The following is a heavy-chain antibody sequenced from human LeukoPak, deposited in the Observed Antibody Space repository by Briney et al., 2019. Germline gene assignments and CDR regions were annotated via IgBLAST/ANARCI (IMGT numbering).Heavy chain of an antibody. D-gene: IGHD1-14*01. CDR1: GFTFSNAW. J-gene: IGHJ4*02. V-gene: IGHV3-15*01. Sequence: GGSLRLSCAASGFTFSNAWMSWVRQAPGKGLEWVGRIKSKTDGGTTDYAAPVKGRFTISRDDSKNTLYLQMNSLKTEDTAVYYCTTATLLTEPYYFDYWGQGTLVTVSS. CDR2: IKSKTDGGTT. CDR3: TTATLLTEPYYFDY.